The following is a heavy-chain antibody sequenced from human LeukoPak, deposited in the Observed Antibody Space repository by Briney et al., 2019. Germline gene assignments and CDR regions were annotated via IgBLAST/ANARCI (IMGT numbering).Heavy chain of an antibody. CDR1: GFTFSDSD. V-gene: IGHV3-33*08. J-gene: IGHJ4*02. CDR3: VRRGSSSSFDY. CDR2: IWSRGNTK. D-gene: IGHD6-6*01. Sequence: PGRSLRLSCAASGFTFSDSDMHWVRQAPGKGLEWVALIWSRGNTKYYADSLKGRFTISRDNSNNTLYLQMNSLSAEDTAVYFCVRRGSSSSFDYWGQGTLVTVSS.